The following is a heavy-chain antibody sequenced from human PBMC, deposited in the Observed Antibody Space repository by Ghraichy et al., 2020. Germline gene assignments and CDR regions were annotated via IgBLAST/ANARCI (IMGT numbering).Heavy chain of an antibody. V-gene: IGHV4-59*01. CDR2: IYYSGST. CDR1: GGSISSYY. D-gene: IGHD2-15*01. CDR3: ARESDVVPFDY. J-gene: IGHJ4*02. Sequence: SETLSLTCTVSGGSISSYYWSWIRQPPGKGLEWIGYIYYSGSTNYNPSLKSRVTISVDTSKNQFSLKLSSVTAADTAVYYCARESDVVPFDYWGQGTLVTVSS.